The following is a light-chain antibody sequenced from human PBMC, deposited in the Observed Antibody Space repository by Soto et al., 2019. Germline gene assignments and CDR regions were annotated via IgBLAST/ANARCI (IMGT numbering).Light chain of an antibody. J-gene: IGKJ1*01. CDR2: KAS. V-gene: IGKV1-5*03. CDR1: PSVNSW. CDR3: QQYNSYPRT. Sequence: DVQMTQSPSTLSASVGDRVTITCRASPSVNSWLAWYQQKPGKVPKLLIYKASSLETGVPSRLSGDGSGTEFTLTICSLQPDDFASYYCQQYNSYPRTFGQGTKVEI.